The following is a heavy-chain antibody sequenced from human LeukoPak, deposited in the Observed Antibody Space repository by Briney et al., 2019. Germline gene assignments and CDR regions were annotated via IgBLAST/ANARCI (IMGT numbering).Heavy chain of an antibody. V-gene: IGHV3-23*01. CDR3: SEGPTVACRYYFDY. J-gene: IGHJ4*02. CDR2: ISGSGSST. CDR1: GFTFSSYA. D-gene: IGHD2-21*01. Sequence: GGSLRLSCAASGFTFSSYAMSWVRQAPGKGLEWVSAISGSGSSTYYADSVQGRFTISRDDSKNTLYLQMNSLRAEDTAVYYCSEGPTVACRYYFDYWGQGTLVTVSS.